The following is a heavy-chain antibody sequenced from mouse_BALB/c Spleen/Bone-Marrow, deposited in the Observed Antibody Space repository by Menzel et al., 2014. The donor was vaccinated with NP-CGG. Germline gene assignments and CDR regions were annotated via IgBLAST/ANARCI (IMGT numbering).Heavy chain of an antibody. V-gene: IGHV1-9*01. CDR1: GYTFSSYW. J-gene: IGHJ2*01. CDR2: ILPGSGST. CDR3: ARSPRNYFDY. Sequence: QVQLKHSGAELMKPGASVKISCKAIGYTFSSYWIEWVKQRPGHGLEWIGEILPGSGSTIYNEKFKGKATFTADTSSNTAYMQLSSLTSEDTAVYYCARSPRNYFDYWGQGSTLTASS.